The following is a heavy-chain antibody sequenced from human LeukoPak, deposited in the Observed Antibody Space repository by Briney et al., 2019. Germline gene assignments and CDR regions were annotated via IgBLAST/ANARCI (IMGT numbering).Heavy chain of an antibody. CDR3: ARAGEAAADVVHWFDP. CDR1: GYTFTGYY. D-gene: IGHD6-13*01. CDR2: INPNSGGT. V-gene: IGHV1-2*02. J-gene: IGHJ5*02. Sequence: GASVKVSCKASGYTFTGYYMHWVRQAPGQGLEWMGWINPNSGGTNHAQKFQGRVTMTRDTSISTAYMELSRLRSDDTAVYYCARAGEAAADVVHWFDPWGQGTLVTVSS.